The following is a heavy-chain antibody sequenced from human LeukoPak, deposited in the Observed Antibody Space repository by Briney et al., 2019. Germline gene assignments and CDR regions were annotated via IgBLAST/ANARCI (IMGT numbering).Heavy chain of an antibody. D-gene: IGHD4-17*01. V-gene: IGHV4-59*01. CDR3: SRTTVTTEYYFDY. CDR1: ADSISSYY. J-gene: IGHJ4*02. CDR2: IYYSGST. Sequence: SETLSLTCTVSADSISSYYWSCIRQPPGKGLEWIGYIYYSGSTNYNPSLKSRVTMSVDTSKNQFSLKLNSVTAADTAVYYCSRTTVTTEYYFDYWGQGTLVTVSS.